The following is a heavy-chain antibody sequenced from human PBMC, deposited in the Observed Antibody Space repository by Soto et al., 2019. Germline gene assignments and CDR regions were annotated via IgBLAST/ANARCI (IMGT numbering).Heavy chain of an antibody. CDR1: GGSITSTSYF. CDR2: VYYTGTT. Sequence: SETLSLTCTVSGGSITSTSYFWSWIRQPPGKGLEWIGYVYYTGTTNYNPSLKSRVTISVDTSKNQFSLKLSSVTAADTAVYYCARANELPPYYYYYMDVWGKGTTVTVSS. CDR3: ARANELPPYYYYYMDV. D-gene: IGHD1-1*01. J-gene: IGHJ6*03. V-gene: IGHV4-61*05.